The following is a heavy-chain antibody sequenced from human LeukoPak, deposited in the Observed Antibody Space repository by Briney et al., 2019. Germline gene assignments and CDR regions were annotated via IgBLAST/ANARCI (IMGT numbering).Heavy chain of an antibody. CDR1: GYSISSGYY. CDR3: ASRYYYDSSGPYPYYYYYMDV. V-gene: IGHV4-38-2*01. J-gene: IGHJ6*03. D-gene: IGHD3-22*01. Sequence: SETLSLTCAVSGYSISSGYYWGWSRQPPGKGLEWIGSIYHSGSTYYNPSLKSRVTISVDTSKNQFSLKLSSVTAADTAVYYCASRYYYDSSGPYPYYYYYMDVWGKGTTVTVSS. CDR2: IYHSGST.